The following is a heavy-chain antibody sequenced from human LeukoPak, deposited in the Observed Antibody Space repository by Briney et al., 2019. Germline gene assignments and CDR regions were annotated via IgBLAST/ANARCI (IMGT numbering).Heavy chain of an antibody. CDR1: GGSISSYY. CDR3: ARGPPNYYDSSGQETDDAFDI. D-gene: IGHD3-22*01. V-gene: IGHV4-4*07. Sequence: SETLSLACSVSGGSISSYYWSWIRQPAGKRLEWIGRVYKSGTTNYNPSLRSRVTVSVDTSKNQFSLKLSSVTAADTAVYYCARGPPNYYDSSGQETDDAFDIWGQGTMVTVSS. CDR2: VYKSGTT. J-gene: IGHJ3*02.